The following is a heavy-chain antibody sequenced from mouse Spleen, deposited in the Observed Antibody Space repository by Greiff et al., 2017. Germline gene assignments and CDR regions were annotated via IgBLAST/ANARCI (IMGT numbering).Heavy chain of an antibody. D-gene: IGHD1-2*01. CDR2: IYPGSGST. V-gene: IGHV1-55*01. Sequence: QVQLQQPGAELVKPGASVKMSCKASGYTFTSYWITWVKQRPGQGLEWIGDIYPGSGSTNYNEKFKSKATLTVDTSSSTAYMQLSSLTSEDSAVYYCASGFHYYGPFAYWGQGTLVTVSA. J-gene: IGHJ3*01. CDR1: GYTFTSYW. CDR3: ASGFHYYGPFAY.